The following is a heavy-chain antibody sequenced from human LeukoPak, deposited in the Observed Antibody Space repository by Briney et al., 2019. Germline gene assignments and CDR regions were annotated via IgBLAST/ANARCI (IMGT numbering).Heavy chain of an antibody. D-gene: IGHD3/OR15-3a*01. CDR3: TTRKAYDLGFDY. Sequence: GGSLRLSCAASGFTFSRNWMHWVRQAPGKGLVWVSHINTDGTGTYYADFVKGRFTISRDNAKNTLYLQMNSLRAEDTAVYYCTTRKAYDLGFDYWGQGTLVTVSS. CDR1: GFTFSRNW. J-gene: IGHJ4*02. V-gene: IGHV3-74*01. CDR2: INTDGTGT.